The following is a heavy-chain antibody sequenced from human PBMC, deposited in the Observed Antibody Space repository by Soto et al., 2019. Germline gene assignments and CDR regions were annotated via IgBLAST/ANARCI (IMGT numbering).Heavy chain of an antibody. V-gene: IGHV1-8*01. D-gene: IGHD1-26*01. CDR3: ARGVSAGVDY. CDR1: GYSFTSLD. Sequence: ASVKVSCKASGYSFTSLDINWVRQTAGQGLEWMGWMQPSTGRTGYTQKFQGRVTMTRDTSINTAYMELTTLTSDDTAFYYCARGVSAGVDYWGQGTLVTVSS. CDR2: MQPSTGRT. J-gene: IGHJ4*02.